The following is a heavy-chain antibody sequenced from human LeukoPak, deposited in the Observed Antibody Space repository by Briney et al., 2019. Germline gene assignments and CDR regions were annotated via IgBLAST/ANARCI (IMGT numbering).Heavy chain of an antibody. Sequence: SETLSLTCTVSGGSISSYYWSWIRQPPGKGLEWIGYIYYSGSTNYNPSLKSRVTISVDTSKNQFSLKLSSVTAADTAVYYCSRDVVRGHFGYWGQGTLVTVSS. CDR1: GGSISSYY. CDR2: IYYSGST. CDR3: SRDVVRGHFGY. D-gene: IGHD3-10*01. J-gene: IGHJ4*02. V-gene: IGHV4-59*01.